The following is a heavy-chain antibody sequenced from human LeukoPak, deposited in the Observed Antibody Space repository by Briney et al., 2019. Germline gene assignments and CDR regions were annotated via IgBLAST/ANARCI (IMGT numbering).Heavy chain of an antibody. CDR1: GYSFTSYW. Sequence: GESLKISCKGSGYSFTSYWIGWARQMPGKGLEWMGIIYPGDSDTRYSPSFQGQVTISADKSISTAYLQWSSLRASDTAMYYCARHGHYGDPTVDYWGRGTLVTVSS. V-gene: IGHV5-51*01. CDR3: ARHGHYGDPTVDY. D-gene: IGHD4-17*01. J-gene: IGHJ4*02. CDR2: IYPGDSDT.